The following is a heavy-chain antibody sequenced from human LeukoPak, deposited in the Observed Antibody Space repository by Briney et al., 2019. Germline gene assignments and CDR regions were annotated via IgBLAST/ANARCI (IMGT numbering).Heavy chain of an antibody. CDR3: ARARDSYNWNANWFDP. J-gene: IGHJ5*02. V-gene: IGHV4-59*01. CDR1: GGSISSYY. CDR2: IYYSGST. D-gene: IGHD1-1*01. Sequence: SETLSLTCTVSGGSISSYYLGWIRQPPGKGLEWIGYIYYSGSTNYNPSLKSRVTISVDTSKNQFSLKLSSVTAADTAVYYCARARDSYNWNANWFDPWGQGTLVTVSS.